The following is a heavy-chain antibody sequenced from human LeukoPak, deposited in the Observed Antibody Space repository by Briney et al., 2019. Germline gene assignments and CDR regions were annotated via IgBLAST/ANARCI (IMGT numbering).Heavy chain of an antibody. CDR2: ISSSSSYI. V-gene: IGHV3-21*01. J-gene: IGHJ4*02. Sequence: GGSLRLSCAASGFTFDDYGMNWVRQAPGKGLEWVSSISSSSSYIYYADSVKGRFTISRDNAKNSLYLQMNSLRAEDTAVYYCARDTVVGGSYRRYFDYWGQGTLVTVSS. CDR1: GFTFDDYG. D-gene: IGHD1-26*01. CDR3: ARDTVVGGSYRRYFDY.